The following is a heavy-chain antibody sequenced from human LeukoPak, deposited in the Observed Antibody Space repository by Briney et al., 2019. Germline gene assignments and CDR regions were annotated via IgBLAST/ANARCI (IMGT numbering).Heavy chain of an antibody. CDR2: IYHSGST. V-gene: IGHV4-4*02. CDR3: ATTGSSKTHDY. D-gene: IGHD1-26*01. Sequence: SETLSLTCAVSGGSISSSNWWSWVRQPPGKGLEWIGEIYHSGSTNYNPSLKSRVTISVDKSKNQFSLNLSSVTAADTAAYYCATTGSSKTHDYWGQGTLVTVSS. CDR1: GGSISSSNW. J-gene: IGHJ4*02.